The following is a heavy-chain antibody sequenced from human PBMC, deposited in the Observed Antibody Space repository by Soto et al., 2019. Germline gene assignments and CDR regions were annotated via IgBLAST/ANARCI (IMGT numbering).Heavy chain of an antibody. V-gene: IGHV1-69*13. J-gene: IGHJ4*02. Sequence: SVKVSCKASGGTFSSYAISWVRQAPGQGLEWMGGIIPIFGTANYAQKFQGRVTITADESTSTAYMELSSLRSEDTAVYYCASGSSSSSFQYYFDYWGQGALVTVSS. CDR1: GGTFSSYA. CDR2: IIPIFGTA. CDR3: ASGSSSSSFQYYFDY. D-gene: IGHD6-6*01.